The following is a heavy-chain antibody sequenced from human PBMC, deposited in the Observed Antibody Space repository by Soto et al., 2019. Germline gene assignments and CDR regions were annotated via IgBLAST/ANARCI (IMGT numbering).Heavy chain of an antibody. D-gene: IGHD6-13*01. V-gene: IGHV1-46*01. J-gene: IGHJ4*02. Sequence: QVQLVQSGAEVKKPGASVKLSCRTSGYTFTHYYIHWVRQAPGQGLEWLAIINPASGSTNYAQDFPGRGPLNMEPSTATVYMEVSGLRAEEPAIFYCARDLAAGDHWGQGTLVTVSS. CDR3: ARDLAAGDH. CDR2: INPASGST. CDR1: GYTFTHYY.